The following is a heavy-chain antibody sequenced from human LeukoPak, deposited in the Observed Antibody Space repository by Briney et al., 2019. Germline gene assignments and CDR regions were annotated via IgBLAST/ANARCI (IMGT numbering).Heavy chain of an antibody. CDR1: GGSISSGGYY. CDR2: IYYSGST. Sequence: PSETLSLTCTVSGGSISSGGYYWSWIRQHPGKGLEWIGYIYYSGSTYYNPSLKSRVTISVDTSKNQFSLKLSSVTAADTAVYYCARDAMHGDDYYGLDVWGQGTTVTVSS. V-gene: IGHV4-31*03. J-gene: IGHJ6*02. D-gene: IGHD2-2*01. CDR3: ARDAMHGDDYYGLDV.